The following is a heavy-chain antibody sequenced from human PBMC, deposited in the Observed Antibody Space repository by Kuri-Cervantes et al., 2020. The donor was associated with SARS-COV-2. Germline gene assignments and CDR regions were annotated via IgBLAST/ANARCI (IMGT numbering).Heavy chain of an antibody. CDR2: IYTSGST. V-gene: IGHV4-61*01. CDR1: GGSVSDRNSY. Sequence: SETLSLTCTVSGGSVSDRNSYWTWIRQSPGKGLEWIGRIYTSGSTNYNPSLKSRVTMSVDTSKNQFSLKLSSVTAADTAVYYCARARYSSSYLYNWFDPWGQGTLVTVSS. D-gene: IGHD6-13*01. CDR3: ARARYSSSYLYNWFDP. J-gene: IGHJ5*02.